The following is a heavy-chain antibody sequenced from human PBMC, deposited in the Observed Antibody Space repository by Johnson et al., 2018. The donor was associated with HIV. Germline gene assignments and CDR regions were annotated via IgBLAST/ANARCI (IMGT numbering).Heavy chain of an antibody. CDR3: ARDRGSSSLEAFDI. CDR2: ISYDGSNK. V-gene: IGHV3-30*03. J-gene: IGHJ3*02. CDR1: GFTFSSYG. D-gene: IGHD6-13*01. Sequence: QMLLVESGGGVVQPGRSLRLSCAASGFTFSSYGMHWVRQAPGKGLEWVAVISYDGSNKYYADSVKGRFTISRDNSKNTLYLQMNSLRAEDTAVYYCARDRGSSSLEAFDIWGQGTMVTVSS.